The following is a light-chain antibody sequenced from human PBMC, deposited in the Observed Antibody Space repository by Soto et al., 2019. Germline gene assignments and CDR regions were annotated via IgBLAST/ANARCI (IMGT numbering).Light chain of an antibody. Sequence: QSVLTQPASVSGSPGQSITISCTGTSSDVGSYNLVSWYQQHPDKAPKLMISEGSKRPSGVSNRFSGSKSGNTASLTISGLQAEDEADYYCCSYAGSNTDVFGTGTKLTVL. CDR2: EGS. J-gene: IGLJ1*01. CDR1: SSDVGSYNL. V-gene: IGLV2-23*01. CDR3: CSYAGSNTDV.